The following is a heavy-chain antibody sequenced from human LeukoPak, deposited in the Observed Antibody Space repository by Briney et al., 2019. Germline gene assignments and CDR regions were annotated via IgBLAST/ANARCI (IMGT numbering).Heavy chain of an antibody. V-gene: IGHV3-7*01. CDR3: VRESRSGSYSGY. CDR1: GFTFSNYG. CDR2: INQGGSDK. D-gene: IGHD1-26*01. Sequence: PGGSLRLSCAASGFTFSNYGTHWVRQAPGKGLAWVANINQGGSDKHYVDSRFTISRDNANNSLYLQMNSLRAEDTAVYYCVRESRSGSYSGYWGQGTLVTVSS. J-gene: IGHJ4*02.